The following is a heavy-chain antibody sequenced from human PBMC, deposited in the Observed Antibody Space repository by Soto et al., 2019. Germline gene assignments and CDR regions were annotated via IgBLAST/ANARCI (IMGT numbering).Heavy chain of an antibody. CDR2: TYYSGST. D-gene: IGHD6-13*01. V-gene: IGHV4-39*01. CDR1: GGSISSSSYY. Sequence: SETLSLTCTVSGGSISSSSYYWGWIRQPPGKGLERIGSTYYSGSTYYNPSLKSRVTISVDTSKNHFSLKLSSVTAADTAVYYCARHDSEWAQLVYWFDPWGQGTLVTVS. J-gene: IGHJ5*02. CDR3: ARHDSEWAQLVYWFDP.